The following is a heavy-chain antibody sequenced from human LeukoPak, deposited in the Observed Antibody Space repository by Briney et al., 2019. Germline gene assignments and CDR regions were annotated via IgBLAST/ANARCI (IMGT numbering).Heavy chain of an antibody. D-gene: IGHD5/OR15-5a*01. J-gene: IGHJ6*03. V-gene: IGHV4-39*01. CDR1: GGSHSSTGYY. CDR2: IYYSETP. Sequence: SDTLSLTCTVSGGSHSSTGYYWDWIRQPPGKGLEWIGSIYYSETPYYNSSLQSRVTISLDTSKNQFSLNLKAVTAPDQVVLYGARQVSDYYYYYIDVWGKGATVTVSS. CDR3: ARQVSDYYYYYIDV.